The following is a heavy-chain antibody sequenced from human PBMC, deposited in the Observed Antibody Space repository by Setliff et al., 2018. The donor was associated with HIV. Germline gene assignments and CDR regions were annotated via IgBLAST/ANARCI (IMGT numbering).Heavy chain of an antibody. J-gene: IGHJ4*02. V-gene: IGHV4-34*01. Sequence: SETLSLTCAVYGGSFRGYYWTWIRQFPGKGLEWIGDIDHIGRTNCNPSLKSRATISVYTTKNQFLLKLRSVTAADTAVYYCARGSYYDTSGYRPGYFDYWGQETQVTVSS. CDR2: IDHIGRT. CDR1: GGSFRGYY. CDR3: ARGSYYDTSGYRPGYFDY. D-gene: IGHD3-22*01.